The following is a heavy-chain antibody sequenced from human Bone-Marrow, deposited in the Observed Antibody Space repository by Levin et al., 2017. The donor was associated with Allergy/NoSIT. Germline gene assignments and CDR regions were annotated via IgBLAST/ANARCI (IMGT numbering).Heavy chain of an antibody. V-gene: IGHV3-30*18. Sequence: PGGSLRLSCAASGLTFSSYAMHWVRQAPGKGLEWVAFILYDGSKKYYADSVKGRSTISRDNSKKTLDLQINGLRTEDTAVYYCVKDEGATRSYYFDYWGQGTLVTVSS. CDR1: GLTFSSYA. J-gene: IGHJ4*02. CDR2: ILYDGSKK. CDR3: VKDEGATRSYYFDY. D-gene: IGHD1-26*01.